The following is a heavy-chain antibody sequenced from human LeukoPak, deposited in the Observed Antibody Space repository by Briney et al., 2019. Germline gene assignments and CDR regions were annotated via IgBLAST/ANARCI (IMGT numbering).Heavy chain of an antibody. Sequence: EGSLRLSCAASGFTFSSYAMSWVRQAPGKGLEWVSAISGSGGSTYYADSVKGRFTISRDNSKNTLYLQMNSLRAEDTAVYYCAKTDSMIVVVISPGGYWGQGTLVTVSS. V-gene: IGHV3-23*01. CDR3: AKTDSMIVVVISPGGY. J-gene: IGHJ4*02. CDR1: GFTFSSYA. D-gene: IGHD3-22*01. CDR2: ISGSGGST.